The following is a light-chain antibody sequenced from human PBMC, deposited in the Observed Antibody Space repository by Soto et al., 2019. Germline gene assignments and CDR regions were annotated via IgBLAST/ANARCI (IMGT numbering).Light chain of an antibody. CDR1: QGISNY. V-gene: IGKV1-27*01. CDR3: QKYNSAPLT. CDR2: AAS. J-gene: IGKJ1*01. Sequence: DLQMTQSPSSLSASVRPRVTFTCRASQGISNYLAWYQQKPGKVPKLLIYAASTLQSGVPSRFSGSGSGTDFTLTISSLQPEDVATYYCQKYNSAPLTFSQGTKVDIK.